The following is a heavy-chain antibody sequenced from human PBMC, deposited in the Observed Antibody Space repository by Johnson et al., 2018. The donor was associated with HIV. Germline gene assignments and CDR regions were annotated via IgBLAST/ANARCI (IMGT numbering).Heavy chain of an antibody. V-gene: IGHV3-15*01. CDR3: AKVLGYSSSSRDAFDI. J-gene: IGHJ3*02. D-gene: IGHD6-6*01. Sequence: VQLVESGGGLVQPGGSLRLSCAASGFTFNNAWMNWVRQAPGKGLEWVGRIKSRTDGGTTDYAAPVKGRFTISRDNSKNTLYLQMNSLKAEDTAVYYCAKVLGYSSSSRDAFDIWGQGTMVTVSS. CDR1: GFTFNNAW. CDR2: IKSRTDGGTT.